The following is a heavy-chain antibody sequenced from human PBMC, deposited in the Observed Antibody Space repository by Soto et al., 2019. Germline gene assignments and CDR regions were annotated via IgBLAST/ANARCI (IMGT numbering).Heavy chain of an antibody. V-gene: IGHV3-48*03. J-gene: IGHJ5*02. Sequence: LRLSFAASGFTFRSYEMNWVRQAPGKGLEWVSYISSSGSTIYYADSVKGRFTISRDNAKNSLYLQMNSLRAEDTAVYYCAPGLGAWFDPWGQGTLVTVSS. CDR2: ISSSGSTI. CDR3: APGLGAWFDP. CDR1: GFTFRSYE.